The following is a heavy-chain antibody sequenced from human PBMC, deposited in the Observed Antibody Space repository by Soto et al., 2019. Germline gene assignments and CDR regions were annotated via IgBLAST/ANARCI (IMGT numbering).Heavy chain of an antibody. V-gene: IGHV4-39*01. CDR3: SRRAPEGCDH. Sequence: SETLSLTCAVSGGSIGTSAYYWGWIRQAPGKGLEWIGSINHSVNTYLSPYLKDRVTMSVETSQNSFSLKLRSATAADTGLYYCSRRAPEGCDHWGKGKMVTVSA. J-gene: IGHJ5*02. CDR1: GGSIGTSAYY. CDR2: INHSVNT.